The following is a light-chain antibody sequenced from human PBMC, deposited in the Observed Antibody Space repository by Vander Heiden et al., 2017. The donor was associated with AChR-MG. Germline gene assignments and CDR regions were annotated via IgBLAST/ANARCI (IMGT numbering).Light chain of an antibody. CDR2: EVS. CDR3: CSYAGSSTPNWV. J-gene: IGLJ3*02. Sequence: SALTQPASVSAPPGQSITIPCTGASSDVGSYNLISWYQQHPGKAPKLMIYEVSKRPSGVSNRFSGSKSGNTASLTISGLQAEDEADYYCCSYAGSSTPNWVFGGGTKLTVL. CDR1: SSDVGSYNL. V-gene: IGLV2-23*02.